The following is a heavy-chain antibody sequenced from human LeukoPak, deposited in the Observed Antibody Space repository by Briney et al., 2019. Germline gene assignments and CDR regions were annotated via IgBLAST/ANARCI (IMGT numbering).Heavy chain of an antibody. D-gene: IGHD6-13*01. V-gene: IGHV3-43D*03. J-gene: IGHJ4*02. Sequence: PGGSLRLSCAASGFTFDDYAMHWVRQAPGKGLEWVSLISWDGGSTYYADSVKGRFTISRDNSKSSLYLQMNSLRAEDTALHYCAKDRIVRGGGYGSSWYTDWGQGTLVTVSS. CDR2: ISWDGGST. CDR1: GFTFDDYA. CDR3: AKDRIVRGGGYGSSWYTD.